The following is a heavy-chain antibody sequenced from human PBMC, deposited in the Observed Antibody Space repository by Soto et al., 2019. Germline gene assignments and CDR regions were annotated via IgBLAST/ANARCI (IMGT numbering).Heavy chain of an antibody. Sequence: QVQLVESGGGLVQPGGSLRLSGAASGFTFSDYYMSWIRQAPGKGLEWVSYISSSGSTIYYADSVKGRFTISRDNAKNSLYLQMNSLRAEDTAVYYCARAMFGEPRNNNWFDPWGQGTLVTVSS. V-gene: IGHV3-11*01. CDR3: ARAMFGEPRNNNWFDP. D-gene: IGHD3-10*02. CDR1: GFTFSDYY. J-gene: IGHJ5*02. CDR2: ISSSGSTI.